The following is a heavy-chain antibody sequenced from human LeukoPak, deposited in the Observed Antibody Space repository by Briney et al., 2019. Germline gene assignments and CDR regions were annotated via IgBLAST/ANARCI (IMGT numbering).Heavy chain of an antibody. Sequence: PSETLSLTCTVSGGSISSSSYYWGWIRQPPGKGLEWIGSIYYSGSTYYNPSLKSRVTMSVDTSKNQFSLKLSSVTAADTAVYYCAKYSTGYDLDYWGQGTLVTVSS. CDR1: GGSISSSSYY. J-gene: IGHJ4*02. V-gene: IGHV4-39*07. CDR2: IYYSGST. D-gene: IGHD3-22*01. CDR3: AKYSTGYDLDY.